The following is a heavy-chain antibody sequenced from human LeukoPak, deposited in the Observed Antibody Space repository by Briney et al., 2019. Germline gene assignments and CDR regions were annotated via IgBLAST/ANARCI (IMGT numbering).Heavy chain of an antibody. CDR2: IYYSGST. CDR3: ARIESIARSFDY. D-gene: IGHD6-6*01. V-gene: IGHV4-59*08. CDR1: GGSIISYY. J-gene: IGHJ4*02. Sequence: SGTLSLPCPVSGGSIISYYWSWIRRPPGKGLEWIGYIYYSGSTNYNPSLKSRVTISVDTSKNQFSLKLSSVTAADTAVYYCARIESIARSFDYWGQGTLVTVSS.